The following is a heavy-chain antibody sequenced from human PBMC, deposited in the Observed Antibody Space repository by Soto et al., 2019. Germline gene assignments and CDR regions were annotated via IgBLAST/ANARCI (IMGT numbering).Heavy chain of an antibody. V-gene: IGHV4-61*01. CDR1: GGSVSSGSYY. D-gene: IGHD1-26*01. CDR2: IHYSGST. J-gene: IGHJ4*02. Sequence: ETLSLTCTVSGGSVSSGSYYWSWIRQPPGEGLEWIGYIHYSGSTNYNPSLKSRATISVDTSKNQFSLKLSSVTAADTAVYYCARTMVGARAGYFDYWGRGTLVTVSS. CDR3: ARTMVGARAGYFDY.